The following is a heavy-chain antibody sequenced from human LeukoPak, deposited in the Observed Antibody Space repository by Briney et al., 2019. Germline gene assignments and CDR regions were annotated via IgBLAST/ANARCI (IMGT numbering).Heavy chain of an antibody. CDR1: GGSITSYY. CDR2: IHTSGST. V-gene: IGHV4-4*07. D-gene: IGHD6-6*01. J-gene: IGHJ4*02. Sequence: PSETLSLTCTVSGGSITSYYWSYIRQPAGKGLEWIGRIHTSGSTNYNPSRKSRVTMSVDTSKNQFSLKLSSVTATDPAIYYCAREFSGTSIAARVFDSWGQGTLVTVSS. CDR3: AREFSGTSIAARVFDS.